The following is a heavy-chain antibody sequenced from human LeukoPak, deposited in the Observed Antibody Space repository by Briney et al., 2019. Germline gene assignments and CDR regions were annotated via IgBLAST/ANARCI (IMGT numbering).Heavy chain of an antibody. D-gene: IGHD3-22*01. CDR1: GFTFSSYA. Sequence: GGSLRLSCAASGFTFSSYAMSWVRQAPGKGLEWVSAISGSGGSTYYADSVKGRFTISRDNSKNTLYLQMNSLRSEDTAVYYCAKASAMIVVVSKHFDYWGQGTLVTVSS. CDR2: ISGSGGST. J-gene: IGHJ4*02. CDR3: AKASAMIVVVSKHFDY. V-gene: IGHV3-23*01.